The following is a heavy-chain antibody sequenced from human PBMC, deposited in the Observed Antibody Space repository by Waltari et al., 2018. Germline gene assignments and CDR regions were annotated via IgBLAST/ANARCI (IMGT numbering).Heavy chain of an antibody. D-gene: IGHD5-12*01. CDR1: DFSFNTFA. CDR3: ARDGYSGHLDP. Sequence: QAQLVESGGGAVQPGRSLRLSGAASDFSFNTFALHLVRQAPGKGPEWLAVISYEGSKKFYAESVKGRFTISRDNSKNVLYLQVDSLRPEDTAVYYCARDGYSGHLDPWGQGTLVTVSS. CDR2: ISYEGSKK. V-gene: IGHV3-30*07. J-gene: IGHJ5*02.